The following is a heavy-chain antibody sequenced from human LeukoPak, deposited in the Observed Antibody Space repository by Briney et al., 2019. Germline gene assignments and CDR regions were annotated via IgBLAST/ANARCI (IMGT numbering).Heavy chain of an antibody. J-gene: IGHJ4*02. V-gene: IGHV4-38-2*02. Sequence: SETLSLTCTVSGYSISSGYYWGWIRQPPGKGLEWIGSIYHSGSTYYNPSLKSRVTVSVDTSKNQFSLKLSSVTAADTAVYYCARAVGYFDWLPLFDYWGQGTLVTVSS. D-gene: IGHD3-9*01. CDR1: GYSISSGYY. CDR2: IYHSGST. CDR3: ARAVGYFDWLPLFDY.